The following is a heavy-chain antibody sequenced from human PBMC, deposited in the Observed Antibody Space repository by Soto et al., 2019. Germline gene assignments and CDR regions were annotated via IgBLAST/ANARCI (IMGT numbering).Heavy chain of an antibody. V-gene: IGHV3-30-3*01. J-gene: IGHJ4*02. Sequence: GGSLRLSCAASGFTFINYAMHWVRQAPGKGLEWVAVISYDGSNKYYADSVKGRFTISKDNSKNTMYLQMNSLSAEDTAVYHCARDQVKGTMTILWGQGTLVTVSS. CDR2: ISYDGSNK. CDR1: GFTFINYA. D-gene: IGHD4-17*01. CDR3: ARDQVKGTMTIL.